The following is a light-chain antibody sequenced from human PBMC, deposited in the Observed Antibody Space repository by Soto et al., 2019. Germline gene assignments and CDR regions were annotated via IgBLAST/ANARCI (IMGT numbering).Light chain of an antibody. CDR3: QQYNTLNT. V-gene: IGKV3-15*01. CDR2: NVS. CDR1: QNVNSN. Sequence: EIAMTQSPATLSVSPGQRATLSCRASQNVNSNLAWYQQKPGHAPSLLMYNVSTRATGFPARFSGSGSGTEFTLTISSLQSEDSVIYYCQQYNTLNTFGQGTKLEIK. J-gene: IGKJ2*01.